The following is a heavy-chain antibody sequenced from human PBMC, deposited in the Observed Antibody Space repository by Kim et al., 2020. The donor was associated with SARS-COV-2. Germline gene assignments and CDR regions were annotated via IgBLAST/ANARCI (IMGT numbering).Heavy chain of an antibody. J-gene: IGHJ3*02. Sequence: ADSVKGRFTISRDNSKNTLYLQMNSLRAEDTAVYYCAREALYYGSGSFAIWGQGTMVTVSS. D-gene: IGHD3-10*01. V-gene: IGHV3-30*07. CDR3: AREALYYGSGSFAI.